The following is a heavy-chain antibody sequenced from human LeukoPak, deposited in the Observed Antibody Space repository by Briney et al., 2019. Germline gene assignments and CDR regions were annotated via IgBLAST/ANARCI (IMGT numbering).Heavy chain of an antibody. V-gene: IGHV4-39*07. CDR2: IYYSGST. Sequence: SETLSLTCSVSGGSISSNSYYWGWIRQPPGKGLEWVASIYYSGSTYYNPSLKSRVTISVDTSKNQFSLKLSSVTAADTAVYYCAHGVAVARLDYWGQGTLVTVSS. CDR1: GGSISSNSYY. J-gene: IGHJ4*02. CDR3: AHGVAVARLDY. D-gene: IGHD6-19*01.